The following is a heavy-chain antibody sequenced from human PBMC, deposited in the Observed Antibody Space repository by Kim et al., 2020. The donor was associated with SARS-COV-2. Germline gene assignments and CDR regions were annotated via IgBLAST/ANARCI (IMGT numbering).Heavy chain of an antibody. CDR1: GFTFGDYA. J-gene: IGHJ6*04. CDR3: TRGTYYDILTGYLYYYGMDV. D-gene: IGHD3-9*01. V-gene: IGHV3-49*03. Sequence: GGSLRLSCTASGFTFGDYAMSWFRQAPGKGLEWVGFIRSKAYGGTTEYAASVKGRFTISRDDSKSIAYLQMNSLKTEDTAVYYCTRGTYYDILTGYLYYYGMDVWGKGTTVTVSS. CDR2: IRSKAYGGTT.